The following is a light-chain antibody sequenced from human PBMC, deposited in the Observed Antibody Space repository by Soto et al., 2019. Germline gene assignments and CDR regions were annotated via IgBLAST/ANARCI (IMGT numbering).Light chain of an antibody. V-gene: IGKV1-33*01. J-gene: IGKJ2*01. CDR1: QDISNY. Sequence: DIQMTQSPSSLSASVGDRVTITCQASQDISNYLNWYQQKPGKDPKLLIYDASNLETGVPSRFSGSGSGTDFTFTISSLQPEDIATYYCQQYDNLPPYTFGQGTTLEIK. CDR2: DAS. CDR3: QQYDNLPPYT.